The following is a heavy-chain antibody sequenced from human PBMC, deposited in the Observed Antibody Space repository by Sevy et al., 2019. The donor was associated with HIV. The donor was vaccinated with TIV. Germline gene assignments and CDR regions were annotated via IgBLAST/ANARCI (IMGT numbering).Heavy chain of an antibody. CDR1: GFTFSSYA. Sequence: GGSLRLSCAASGFTFSSYAMSWVRQAPEKGLEWVSTFSFGCGKINYADSVKGRFTISRDNSKNTLYLQMHSLRAEDTAVYYCAREGCSKPHDYWGQGTLVTVSS. CDR3: AREGCSKPHDY. CDR2: FSFGCGKI. D-gene: IGHD3-10*02. J-gene: IGHJ4*02. V-gene: IGHV3-23*01.